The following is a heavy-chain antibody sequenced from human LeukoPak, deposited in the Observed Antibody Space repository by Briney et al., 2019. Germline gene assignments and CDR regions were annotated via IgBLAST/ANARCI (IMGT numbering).Heavy chain of an antibody. CDR3: TYMATVFTVDF. Sequence: GASLRLSCAVSGLLFSDAWMSWVRQAPGKGLEWVGRIRGRTDHETIDFAAPVKGRFTISRDVSQNMVHLQMNSLRTEDTAVYYCTYMATVFTVDFWGQGTLVTVSS. CDR2: IRGRTDHETI. CDR1: GLLFSDAW. J-gene: IGHJ4*02. D-gene: IGHD4-17*01. V-gene: IGHV3-15*01.